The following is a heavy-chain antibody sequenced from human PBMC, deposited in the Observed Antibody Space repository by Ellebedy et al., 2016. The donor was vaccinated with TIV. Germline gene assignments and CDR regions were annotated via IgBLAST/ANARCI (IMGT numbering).Heavy chain of an antibody. Sequence: GGSLRLXXAASGFTFRSYAMAWVRQPPGKGLEWVSATSGGGGSTDYADSVKGRFTISRDNSKNTLYLQMNSLRADDSAVYYCEKARDYDSSVVDDWGQGTMVTVSS. CDR1: GFTFRSYA. CDR2: TSGGGGST. CDR3: EKARDYDSSVVDD. V-gene: IGHV3-23*01. J-gene: IGHJ4*02. D-gene: IGHD3-22*01.